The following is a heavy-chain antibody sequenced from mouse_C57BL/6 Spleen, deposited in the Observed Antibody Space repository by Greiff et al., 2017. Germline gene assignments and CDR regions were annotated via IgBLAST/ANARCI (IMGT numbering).Heavy chain of an antibody. CDR3: ARRHYGRGFDY. J-gene: IGHJ2*01. V-gene: IGHV1-26*01. Sequence: EVQLQPSGPELVKPGASVKISCKASGYTFTDYYMNWVKQSHGKSLEWIGDINPNNGGTSYNQKFKGNATLTVEQSSSTAYMELRSLTSEDSAVYYCARRHYGRGFDYWGQGTTLTVSS. CDR2: INPNNGGT. CDR1: GYTFTDYY. D-gene: IGHD1-1*01.